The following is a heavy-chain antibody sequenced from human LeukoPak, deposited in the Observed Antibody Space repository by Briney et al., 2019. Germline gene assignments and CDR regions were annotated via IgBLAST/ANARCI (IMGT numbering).Heavy chain of an antibody. Sequence: SETLSLTCTVSGGSISSYYWSWIRQPPGKGLEWIGYIYYSGSTNYNPSLKSRVTISVDTSKNQFSLKLSSVTAADTAVYYCARDQYSSGWYYYWGQGTLVTDSS. CDR3: ARDQYSSGWYYY. J-gene: IGHJ4*02. V-gene: IGHV4-59*01. CDR1: GGSISSYY. D-gene: IGHD6-19*01. CDR2: IYYSGST.